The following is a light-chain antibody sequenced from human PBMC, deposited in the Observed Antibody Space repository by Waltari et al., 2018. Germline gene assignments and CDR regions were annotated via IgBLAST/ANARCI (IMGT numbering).Light chain of an antibody. CDR1: QGISSY. J-gene: IGKJ4*01. CDR3: QELNTYPQSLT. V-gene: IGKV1-9*01. CDR2: AAS. Sequence: DIQLTQSPSFLSASIGDRVTITCRASQGISSYLAWYQQKPGKAPKLLIYAASTLPSGVPSRFSGSGSGTEFTLTISSLQPEDFATYYCQELNTYPQSLTFGGGTKVEI.